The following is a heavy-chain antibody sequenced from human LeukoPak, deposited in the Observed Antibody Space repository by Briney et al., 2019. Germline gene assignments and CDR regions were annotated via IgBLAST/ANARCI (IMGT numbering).Heavy chain of an antibody. Sequence: GGSLRLSCAASGFTFSGSAMHWVRQASGKGLEWVGRIRSKANSYATAYAASVKGRFTISRDDSKNTAYLQMNSLKTEDTAVYYCARENGGNAFFDYWGQGTLVTVSS. V-gene: IGHV3-73*01. D-gene: IGHD4-23*01. CDR1: GFTFSGSA. CDR3: ARENGGNAFFDY. J-gene: IGHJ4*02. CDR2: IRSKANSYAT.